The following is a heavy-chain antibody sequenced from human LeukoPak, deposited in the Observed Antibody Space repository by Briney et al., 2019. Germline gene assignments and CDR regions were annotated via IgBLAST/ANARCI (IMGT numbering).Heavy chain of an antibody. D-gene: IGHD2-21*02. V-gene: IGHV4-59*01. Sequence: SETLSLTCTVSGRSISSYYWRWLRQPPGKGLEWIGYFYYSGSTNYNPSLKSRVTISVDTSKNQFSLKLRSVTAADTAVYYCSRYYCGGHCYGFDYWGRGTLVTVSS. J-gene: IGHJ4*02. CDR3: SRYYCGGHCYGFDY. CDR1: GRSISSYY. CDR2: FYYSGST.